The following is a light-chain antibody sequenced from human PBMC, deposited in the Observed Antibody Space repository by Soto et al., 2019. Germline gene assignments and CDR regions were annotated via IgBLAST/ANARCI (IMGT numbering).Light chain of an antibody. CDR3: QQYGSLSWT. CDR1: QSVSSSY. J-gene: IGKJ1*01. V-gene: IGKV3-20*01. CDR2: GAS. Sequence: EIVLTQSPGTLSLSPGERATLSCRASQSVSSSYLAWYQQKPGQAPRLLIYGASSRATGIPDRFSGSGSETDFSLTISRLEPEDLAVYYCQQYGSLSWTFGQGTKVEIK.